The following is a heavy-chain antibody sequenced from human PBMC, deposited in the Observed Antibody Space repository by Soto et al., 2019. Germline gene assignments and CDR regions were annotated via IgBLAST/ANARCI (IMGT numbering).Heavy chain of an antibody. Sequence: QVQLVQSGAEVKKPGASVKVSCKASGYTFTTHGISWVRQVPGQGLEWMGWVRGDNGHTNYAQSLQGRVTMTTETSTNTAYMGLGSLRSDDTAVYYWARDLGYCRMGTCYREWFDPWGQGTLSPSPQ. CDR2: VRGDNGHT. V-gene: IGHV1-18*01. D-gene: IGHD2-2*01. J-gene: IGHJ5*02. CDR1: GYTFTTHG. CDR3: ARDLGYCRMGTCYREWFDP.